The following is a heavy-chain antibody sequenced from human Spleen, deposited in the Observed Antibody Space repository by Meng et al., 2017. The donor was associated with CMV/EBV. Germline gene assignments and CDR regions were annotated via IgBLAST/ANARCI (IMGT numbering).Heavy chain of an antibody. CDR1: GYSFTYYS. J-gene: IGHJ4*02. D-gene: IGHD3-9*01. V-gene: IGHV1-46*01. CDR2: SNPSGGSA. Sequence: SGYSFTYYSIRWVRQAPGQGLEWMGISNPSGGSATFAQKFQGRVTVTSDTSTSTVYMELSSLRSEDTAVYYCARAHYDIPLGHLDHWGQGSLVTVSS. CDR3: ARAHYDIPLGHLDH.